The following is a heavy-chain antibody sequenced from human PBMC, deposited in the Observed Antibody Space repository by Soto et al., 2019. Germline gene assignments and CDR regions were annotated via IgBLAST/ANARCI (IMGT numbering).Heavy chain of an antibody. Sequence: GGSLSLSCAASGFTFSSYGMHWVRQAPGKGLEWVAVISYDGSNKYYADSVKGRFTISRDNSKNTLYLQMNSLRAEDTAVYYCAKGGPDFWSGHYYFDYWGQGTLVTVSS. V-gene: IGHV3-30*18. J-gene: IGHJ4*02. CDR2: ISYDGSNK. CDR1: GFTFSSYG. CDR3: AKGGPDFWSGHYYFDY. D-gene: IGHD3-3*01.